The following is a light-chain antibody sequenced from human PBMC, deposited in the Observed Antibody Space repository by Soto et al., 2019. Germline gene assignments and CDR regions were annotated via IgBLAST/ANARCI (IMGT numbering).Light chain of an antibody. J-gene: IGLJ3*02. CDR3: QAWDSRTVV. V-gene: IGLV3-1*01. CDR2: QDT. CDR1: ELGDKY. Sequence: SSELTQPPSVSVSPGQTASITCSGDELGDKYTCWYQQKPGQSPVLVIYQDTKRPSGIPERFSGSNSGNTATLTISGTQPMDEADYYCQAWDSRTVVFGGGTKLTVL.